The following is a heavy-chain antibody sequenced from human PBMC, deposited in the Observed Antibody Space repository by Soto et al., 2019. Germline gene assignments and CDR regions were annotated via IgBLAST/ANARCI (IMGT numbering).Heavy chain of an antibody. Sequence: EVQLVESGGGLVQPGGSLRLSCAASGFTFSSYDMHWVRQATGKGLEWVSAIGTAGDTYYPGSVKGRFTISRENAKNSLYLQMNCLRAGDTAVYYCARGDYYGSGNPFYFDYWGQGTLVTVSS. CDR3: ARGDYYGSGNPFYFDY. D-gene: IGHD3-10*01. CDR2: IGTAGDT. V-gene: IGHV3-13*01. CDR1: GFTFSSYD. J-gene: IGHJ4*02.